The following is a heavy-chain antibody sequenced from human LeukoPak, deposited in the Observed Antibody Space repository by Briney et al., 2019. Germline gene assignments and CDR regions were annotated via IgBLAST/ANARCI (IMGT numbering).Heavy chain of an antibody. Sequence: GGSLRLSCAASGFTFSSYWMSWVRQAPGKGLEWVANIKQDGSEKYYVDSVKGRFTISRDNAKNSLYLQMNSLRAEDTAVYYCATTDNHDYVWGSFDYWGQGTLVTVSS. J-gene: IGHJ4*02. CDR1: GFTFSSYW. V-gene: IGHV3-7*01. D-gene: IGHD3-16*01. CDR3: ATTDNHDYVWGSFDY. CDR2: IKQDGSEK.